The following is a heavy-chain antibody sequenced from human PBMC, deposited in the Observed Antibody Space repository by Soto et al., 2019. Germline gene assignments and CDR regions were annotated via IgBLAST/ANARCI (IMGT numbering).Heavy chain of an antibody. Sequence: SLRLSCAASGFTFSGYSMNWVRQAPGKGLEWVSSISSRSSYIYYADSVKGRFTISRDNAENSLYLQMNSLRAEDTAVYSCARARNSSSFGADYWGQGTLVTVSS. CDR3: ARARNSSSFGADY. V-gene: IGHV3-21*01. CDR1: GFTFSGYS. J-gene: IGHJ4*02. CDR2: ISSRSSYI. D-gene: IGHD6-6*01.